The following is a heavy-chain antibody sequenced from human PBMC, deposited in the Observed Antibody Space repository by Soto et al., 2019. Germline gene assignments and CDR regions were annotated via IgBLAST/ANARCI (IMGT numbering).Heavy chain of an antibody. V-gene: IGHV3-30*18. CDR1: GFTFSSYG. Sequence: GGSLRLSCAASGFTFSSYGMHWVRQAPGKGLEWVAVISYDGSNKYYADSVKGRFTISRDNSKNTLYLQMNSLRAEDTAVYYCAKWSMDVWGKGTTVTVSS. CDR3: AKWSMDV. CDR2: ISYDGSNK. J-gene: IGHJ6*04.